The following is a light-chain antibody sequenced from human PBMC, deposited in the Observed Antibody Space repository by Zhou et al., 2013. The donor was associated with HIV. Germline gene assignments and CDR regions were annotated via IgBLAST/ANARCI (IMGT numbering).Light chain of an antibody. CDR2: GAS. CDR1: QNVRTN. J-gene: IGKJ1*01. V-gene: IGKV3-15*01. Sequence: EIVMTQSPATLSVSPGERAALSCRASQNVRTNLAWYQQKPGQAPKVLIYGASTRATGIPARFSGSGSGTDFTLIISRLEPEDFAVYYCQQHGSSFGQGTKVEIK. CDR3: QQHGSS.